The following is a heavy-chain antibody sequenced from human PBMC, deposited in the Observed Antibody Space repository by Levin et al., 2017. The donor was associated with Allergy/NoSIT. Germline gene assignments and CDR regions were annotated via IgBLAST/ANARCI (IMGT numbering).Heavy chain of an antibody. CDR3: ARGVYCSGGSCYSPRYFDY. V-gene: IGHV3-21*01. J-gene: IGHJ4*02. CDR2: ISSSSSYI. D-gene: IGHD2-15*01. Sequence: PGGSLRLSCAASGFTFSSYSMNWVRQAPGKGLEWVSSISSSSSYIYYADSVKGRFTISRDNAKNSLYLQMNSLRAEDTAVYYCARGVYCSGGSCYSPRYFDYWGQGTLVTVSS. CDR1: GFTFSSYS.